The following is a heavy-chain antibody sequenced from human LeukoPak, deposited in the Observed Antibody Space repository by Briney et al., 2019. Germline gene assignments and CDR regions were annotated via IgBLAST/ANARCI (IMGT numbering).Heavy chain of an antibody. CDR3: ARSILVVPVASHLNYGVDV. CDR2: INAGDGST. J-gene: IGHJ6*02. CDR1: GYTFTSYA. D-gene: IGHD2-2*01. V-gene: IGHV1-3*01. Sequence: ASVKVSCKAPGYTFTSYAMHWVRQAPGQRLEWMGWINAGDGSTRYSQKFHGGVTITRDTSASTAYMELSSLRSEDTAVYYCARSILVVPVASHLNYGVDVWGQGTTVTVSS.